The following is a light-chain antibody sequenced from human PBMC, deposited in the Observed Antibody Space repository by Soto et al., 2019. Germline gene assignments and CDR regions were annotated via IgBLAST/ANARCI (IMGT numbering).Light chain of an antibody. J-gene: IGLJ2*01. V-gene: IGLV2-14*03. CDR1: SSDVGAYNY. Sequence: QSALTQPASVSGSPGQSITISCTGTSSDVGAYNYVSWYQQHPGKAPKLMIYDVSNRPSGVSNRFSGSKSGNTASLTISGLQAEDEADYDCSSQGTTSTLVFGGGTKVTVL. CDR2: DVS. CDR3: SSQGTTSTLV.